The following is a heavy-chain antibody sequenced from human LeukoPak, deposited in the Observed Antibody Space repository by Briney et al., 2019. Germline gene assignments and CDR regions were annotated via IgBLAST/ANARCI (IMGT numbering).Heavy chain of an antibody. D-gene: IGHD3-22*01. J-gene: IGHJ4*02. Sequence: GGSLRLSCAASGFTFSSYAMSWVRQAPGKGLEWVSAISGSGGSTYYADSVKGRFTISRDNSKNTLYLQMNSLRAEDTAVYYCAKSPRHYDSSGYLLAIFDYWGQGTLVTVSS. CDR1: GFTFSSYA. CDR3: AKSPRHYDSSGYLLAIFDY. V-gene: IGHV3-23*01. CDR2: ISGSGGST.